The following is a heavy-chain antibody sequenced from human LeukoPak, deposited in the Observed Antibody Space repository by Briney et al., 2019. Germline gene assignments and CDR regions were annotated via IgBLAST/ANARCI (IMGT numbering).Heavy chain of an antibody. Sequence: PGGSLTLSCAASGFTFSSYSMNWVRQAPGKGLEWVSSISSSSSYIYYADSVKGRFTISRDNAKNSLYLQMNSLRAEDTAVYYCARDPGYYGSGSYPNWFDPWGQGTLVTVSS. D-gene: IGHD3-10*01. CDR3: ARDPGYYGSGSYPNWFDP. CDR1: GFTFSSYS. J-gene: IGHJ5*02. CDR2: ISSSSSYI. V-gene: IGHV3-21*01.